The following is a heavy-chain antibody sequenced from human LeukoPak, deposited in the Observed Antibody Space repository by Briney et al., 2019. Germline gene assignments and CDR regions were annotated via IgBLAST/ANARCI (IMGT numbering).Heavy chain of an antibody. CDR2: IYHSGGT. D-gene: IGHD3-16*02. CDR1: GGSIRSSSYY. Sequence: SETLSLTCTVSGGSIRSSSYYWGWIRQPPGRGLEWIGTIYHSGGTYYNPSLKSRVTISVDTSKNQFSLKLSSVTAADTAVYYCARYDVWGTYRAFDYWGQGTLVTVSS. CDR3: ARYDVWGTYRAFDY. V-gene: IGHV4-39*07. J-gene: IGHJ4*02.